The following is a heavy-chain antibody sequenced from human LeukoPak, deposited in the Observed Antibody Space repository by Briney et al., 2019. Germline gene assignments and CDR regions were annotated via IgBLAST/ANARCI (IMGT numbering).Heavy chain of an antibody. CDR2: ISSSSSYI. V-gene: IGHV3-21*01. J-gene: IGHJ4*02. CDR1: GFTFSSYS. Sequence: GGSLRLSCAASGFTFSSYSMNWVRQAPGKGLEWVSSISSSSSYIYYADSVKGRFTISRDDAKNSLYLQMNSLRAEDTAVYYCARVRVTMVRGALSLIPNFDYWGQGTLVTVSS. D-gene: IGHD3-10*01. CDR3: ARVRVTMVRGALSLIPNFDY.